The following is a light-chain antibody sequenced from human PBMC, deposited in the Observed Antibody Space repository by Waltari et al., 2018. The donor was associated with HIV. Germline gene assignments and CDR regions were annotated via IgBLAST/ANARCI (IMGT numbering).Light chain of an antibody. Sequence: EIVLTQSPVTLSLSPGDRATLSCSASQHINTFLAWYQPIPGQAPMLLIYDVSNRATGVPARFSGSGSGTDFTLTISSLEPEDFAIYYCQQRNNWPLTFGGGTKVEMK. CDR3: QQRNNWPLT. V-gene: IGKV3-11*01. J-gene: IGKJ4*01. CDR1: QHINTF. CDR2: DVS.